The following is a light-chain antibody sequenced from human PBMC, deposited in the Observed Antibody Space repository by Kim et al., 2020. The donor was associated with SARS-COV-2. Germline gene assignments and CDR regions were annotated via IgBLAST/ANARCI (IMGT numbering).Light chain of an antibody. CDR3: QLSYSAPIT. V-gene: IGKV1-39*01. CDR1: QSISTY. CDR2: HAS. J-gene: IGKJ5*01. Sequence: DIQMTQSPSSLSASVGDRVTITCRASQSISTYLNWYHQKPGRAPKLLIYHASTLESGVPSRFGGSGYGTDFTLTISSLQPEDFATYFCQLSYSAPITFGQGKRVEIK.